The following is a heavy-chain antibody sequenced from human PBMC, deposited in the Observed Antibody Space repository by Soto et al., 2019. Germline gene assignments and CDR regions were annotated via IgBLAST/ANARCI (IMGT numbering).Heavy chain of an antibody. V-gene: IGHV1-69*13. CDR3: ARGIIAVATYYYYGMDV. CDR1: GGTFSSYA. Sequence: ASVKVSCKASGGTFSSYAISWVRQAPGQGLEWMGGIIPIFGTANYAQKFQGRVTITADESTSTAYMELSSLRSEDTAVYYCARGIIAVATYYYYGMDVWGQGTT. CDR2: IIPIFGTA. D-gene: IGHD6-19*01. J-gene: IGHJ6*02.